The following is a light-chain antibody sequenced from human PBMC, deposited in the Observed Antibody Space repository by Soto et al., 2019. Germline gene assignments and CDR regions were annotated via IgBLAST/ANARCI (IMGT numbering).Light chain of an antibody. J-gene: IGLJ3*02. CDR2: EVT. Sequence: QSALTQPPSASGSPGQSVTISCTGTSSDVGAYKYVSWYQQYPGTAPKLMIYEVTKRPSGVPDRFSGSKSGNSASLTVSGLEAEDEDDYYSTAYVRNDILVFGGGTKVTVL. CDR1: SSDVGAYKY. V-gene: IGLV2-8*01. CDR3: TAYVRNDILV.